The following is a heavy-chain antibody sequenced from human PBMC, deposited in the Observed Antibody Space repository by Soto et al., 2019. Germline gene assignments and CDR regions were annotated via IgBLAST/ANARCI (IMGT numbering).Heavy chain of an antibody. J-gene: IGHJ6*02. CDR3: ARLVFYCSRPSCNGYYYYGLDV. D-gene: IGHD2-2*01. CDR1: GGSISSSSYY. V-gene: IGHV4-39*01. CDR2: IYYSGST. Sequence: SETLSLTCTVSGGSISSSSYYWGWIRQPPGKGLEWIGSIYYSGSTYHNPSLKSRVTISVDTSKNQFSLKLSSVTAADTALYYCARLVFYCSRPSCNGYYYYGLDVWGRGTTVTVSS.